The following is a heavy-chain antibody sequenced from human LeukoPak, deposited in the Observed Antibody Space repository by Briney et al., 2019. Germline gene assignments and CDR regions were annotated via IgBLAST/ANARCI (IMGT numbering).Heavy chain of an antibody. D-gene: IGHD4-23*01. Sequence: SEALSLTCTVSGDSISNTLYFWGWIRQPPGKGLEWIATVYYNGKTYYNPSLQSRLTTSVDTSKNQFSLKLNSVTAADTAVYYCARPAYGGGPDAFDIWGQGTMVTVSS. CDR2: VYYNGKT. J-gene: IGHJ3*02. CDR3: ARPAYGGGPDAFDI. V-gene: IGHV4-39*01. CDR1: GDSISNTLYF.